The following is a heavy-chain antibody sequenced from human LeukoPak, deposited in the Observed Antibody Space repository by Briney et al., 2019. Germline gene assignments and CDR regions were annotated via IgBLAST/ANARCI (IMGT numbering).Heavy chain of an antibody. D-gene: IGHD3-16*01. Sequence: GGSLRLSCAASGFTFSSYWMYWVRQAPGKGLICVSRVNPDWSATAYADSVKGRFTISRDNAKNTLYLQMNSLRTEDTAVYYCTISASGMRYDAYWGQGTLVTVSS. CDR1: GFTFSSYW. J-gene: IGHJ4*02. CDR2: VNPDWSAT. V-gene: IGHV3-74*03. CDR3: TISASGMRYDAY.